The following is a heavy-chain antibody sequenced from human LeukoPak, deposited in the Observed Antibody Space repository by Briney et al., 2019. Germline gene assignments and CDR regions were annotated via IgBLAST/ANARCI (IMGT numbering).Heavy chain of an antibody. CDR1: GFTFSSYA. CDR2: ISYDGSNK. D-gene: IGHD2-15*01. J-gene: IGHJ4*02. CDR3: AREGDIVVVVAATGRDGTYYFDY. Sequence: GGSLRLSCAASGFTFSSYAMHWVRRAPGKGLEWVAVISYDGSNKYYADSVKGRFTISRDNSKNTLYLQMNSLRAEDTAVYYCAREGDIVVVVAATGRDGTYYFDYWGQGTLVTVSS. V-gene: IGHV3-30*04.